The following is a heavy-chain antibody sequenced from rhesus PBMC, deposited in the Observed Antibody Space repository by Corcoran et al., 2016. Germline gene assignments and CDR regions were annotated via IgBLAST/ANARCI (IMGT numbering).Heavy chain of an antibody. Sequence: QLQLQESGPGLVKPSETLSVTCAVSGGSISSSYWSWIRQAPGKGLEWIGYIYGSGSRPHHNPSLKSLVTLSVDTSKNQFSLKLSSVTAADTAVYYCVRETVYGSKYYFDYWGQGVLVTVSS. CDR2: IYGSGSRP. CDR3: VRETVYGSKYYFDY. J-gene: IGHJ4*01. CDR1: GGSISSSY. V-gene: IGHV4-169*02. D-gene: IGHD4-29*01.